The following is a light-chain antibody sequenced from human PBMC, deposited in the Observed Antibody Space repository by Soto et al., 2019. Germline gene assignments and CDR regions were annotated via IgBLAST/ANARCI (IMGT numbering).Light chain of an antibody. CDR1: QSVTSRY. V-gene: IGKV3-20*01. CDR2: GAS. Sequence: EIVLTQSPGTLSLSPGERATLSCRASQSVTSRYLAWYQQKPGQAPRLLMSGASTRAAGIPDRFSGDGSGTDFTLTISRLEPEDFAVYYCQQYNNWRPRITFGGGTKVDIK. CDR3: QQYNNWRPRIT. J-gene: IGKJ4*01.